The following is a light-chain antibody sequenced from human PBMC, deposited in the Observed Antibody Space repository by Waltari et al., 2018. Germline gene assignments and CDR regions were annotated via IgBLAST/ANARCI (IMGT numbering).Light chain of an antibody. CDR1: SSDVGGYNY. CDR2: DVS. J-gene: IGLJ2*01. Sequence: QSALTQPASVSGSPGQSITISCTGTSSDVGGYNYVSWYQQHPGKAPKFMIYDVSKRPSGVSSRVSGSKSGNTASLTISGLQTEDEADYYCSSYTSSSALVFGGGTKLTVL. V-gene: IGLV2-14*01. CDR3: SSYTSSSALV.